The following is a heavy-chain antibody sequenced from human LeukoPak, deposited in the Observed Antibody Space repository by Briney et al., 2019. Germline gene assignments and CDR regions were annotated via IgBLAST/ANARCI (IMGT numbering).Heavy chain of an antibody. CDR1: GFTFSAYN. CDR3: ARDMTFCSGGSCYSLGFDI. V-gene: IGHV3-48*02. D-gene: IGHD2-15*01. CDR2: ISSSRGTI. Sequence: PGGSLRLSCAASGFTFSAYNMNWVRQAPEKGLEWFSYISSSRGTIYYADSVKGRFTISRDNAKNSLYLQMNSLRDEDTAVYYCARDMTFCSGGSCYSLGFDIWGQGTTVTVSS. J-gene: IGHJ3*02.